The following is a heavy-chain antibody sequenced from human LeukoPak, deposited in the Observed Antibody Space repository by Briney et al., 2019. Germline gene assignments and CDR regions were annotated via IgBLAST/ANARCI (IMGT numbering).Heavy chain of an antibody. D-gene: IGHD1-14*01. CDR1: GFTFSDYY. CDR2: ISSSGSTI. Sequence: PGGSLRLSCAASGFTFSDYYMSWIRQAPGKGLEWVSYISSSGSTIYYADSVKGRFTISRDNAKNSLYLQMNSLRAEDTAVYYCAKGGNRYYYYYYYMDVWGKGTTVTVSS. J-gene: IGHJ6*03. CDR3: AKGGNRYYYYYYYMDV. V-gene: IGHV3-11*01.